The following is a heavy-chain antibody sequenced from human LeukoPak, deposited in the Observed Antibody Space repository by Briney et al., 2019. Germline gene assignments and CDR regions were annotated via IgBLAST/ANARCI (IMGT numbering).Heavy chain of an antibody. CDR3: AKDWTSHNGVYDCLDF. D-gene: IGHD3-16*01. V-gene: IGHV3-23*01. CDR2: TGGPAET. Sequence: GGSLRLSCAASGFSFDVHAMTWVRQAPGKGLEWVATTGGPAETFYADSVRGRFTISRDNSRYTLYLQMNRLRAEDSALYYCAKDWTSHNGVYDCLDFWGQGTQVTVSS. CDR1: GFSFDVHA. J-gene: IGHJ4*02.